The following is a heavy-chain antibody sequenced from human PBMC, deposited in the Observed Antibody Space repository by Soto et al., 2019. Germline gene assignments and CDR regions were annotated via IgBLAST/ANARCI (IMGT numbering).Heavy chain of an antibody. V-gene: IGHV3-30*18. J-gene: IGHJ4*02. D-gene: IGHD6-19*01. CDR1: GFIVSHNY. Sequence: QPGGSLRLSCIPSGFIVSHNYMHWVRQAPGKGLEWVAFISYDGSNKYYADSVKGRFTISRDNSKNTVLLQMNSLRPEDTAVYYCAKDTGSGGSPFDHWGQGTPVTVSS. CDR2: ISYDGSNK. CDR3: AKDTGSGGSPFDH.